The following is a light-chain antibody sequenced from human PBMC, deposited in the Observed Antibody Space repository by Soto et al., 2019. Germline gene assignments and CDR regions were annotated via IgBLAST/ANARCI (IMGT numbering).Light chain of an antibody. CDR2: GAS. V-gene: IGKV3-20*01. CDR3: QQYGDSPWT. Sequence: EIVLTQSPGTLSLSPGXRATLSCRASQSVGSTYLAWYQQKPGQAPRLLIYGASSRATGIPDRFSGSGSGTDFTLTISRLEPEDFAVYYCQQYGDSPWTFGQGTKVDIK. J-gene: IGKJ1*01. CDR1: QSVGSTY.